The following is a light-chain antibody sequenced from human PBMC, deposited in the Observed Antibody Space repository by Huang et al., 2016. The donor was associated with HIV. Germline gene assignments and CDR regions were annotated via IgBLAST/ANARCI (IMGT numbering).Light chain of an antibody. CDR3: HQYGNSPLT. V-gene: IGKV3-20*01. CDR2: DVS. CDR1: QSISGSY. Sequence: EIVLTQSPGTLSLSPGDGATLSCRASQSISGSYLAWYQQKPGQAPRLLIYDVSNRATGIPDRFSGSGSGTDFTLTITRLEPEDFAVYYCHQYGNSPLTLGGGTKVEIK. J-gene: IGKJ4*01.